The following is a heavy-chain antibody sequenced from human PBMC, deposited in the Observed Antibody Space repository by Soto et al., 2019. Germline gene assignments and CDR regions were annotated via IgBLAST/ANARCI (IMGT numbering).Heavy chain of an antibody. CDR1: GFTFSSYW. CDR2: IKQDGSEK. V-gene: IGHV3-7*01. CDR3: ASHVAHQSYYFDY. D-gene: IGHD2-2*01. Sequence: HPGGSLRLSCAASGFTFSSYWMSWVRQAPGKGLEWVANIKQDGSEKYYVDSVKGRFTISRDNAKNSLYLQMNSLRAEDTAVYYCASHVAHQSYYFDYWGQGTLVTVSS. J-gene: IGHJ4*02.